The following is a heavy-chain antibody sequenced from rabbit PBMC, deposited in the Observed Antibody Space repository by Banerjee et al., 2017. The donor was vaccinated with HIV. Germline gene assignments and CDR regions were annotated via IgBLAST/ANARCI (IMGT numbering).Heavy chain of an antibody. J-gene: IGHJ4*01. V-gene: IGHV1S45*01. Sequence: QEQLEESGGDLVKPGAFLTLTCTASGFSLSIYEMCWVRQAPGKGLEWIACINSNTGNTVYASWAKGPFTISKTSSTTVTLQMTSLTAADTATYFCARDLAGAIGWNFNLWGPGTLVTVS. CDR1: GFSLSIYE. D-gene: IGHD4-1*01. CDR2: INSNTGNT. CDR3: ARDLAGAIGWNFNL.